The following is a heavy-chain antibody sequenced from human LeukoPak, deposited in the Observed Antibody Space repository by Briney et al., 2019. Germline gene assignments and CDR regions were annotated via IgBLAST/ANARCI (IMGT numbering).Heavy chain of an antibody. J-gene: IGHJ4*02. Sequence: KTGGSLRLSCAASGFTVGDAWMAWVRQAPGKGLEWVGRVKSKSDGGTTDYSAPVKGRFTISRDDSKNTLYLQMNSLKTEDTAVYYCTTEDYDFWSPRPLGYWGQGTLVTVSS. V-gene: IGHV3-15*01. CDR1: GFTVGDAW. D-gene: IGHD3-3*01. CDR2: VKSKSDGGTT. CDR3: TTEDYDFWSPRPLGY.